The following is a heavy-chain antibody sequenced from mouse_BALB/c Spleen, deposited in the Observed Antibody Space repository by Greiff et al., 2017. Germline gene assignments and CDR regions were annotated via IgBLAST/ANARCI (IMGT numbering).Heavy chain of an antibody. V-gene: IGHV2-5-1*01. D-gene: IGHD2-4*01. CDR2: IWRGGST. CDR1: GFSLTSYG. J-gene: IGHJ4*01. Sequence: VQLQQSGPSLVQPSQSLSITCTVSGFSLTSYGVHWVRQSPGKGLEWLGVIWRGGSTDYNAAFMSRLSINKDNSKSQVFFKMNSLQADDTAIYYCAKGGPYDYDVDYYAMDYWGQGTSVTVSS. CDR3: AKGGPYDYDVDYYAMDY.